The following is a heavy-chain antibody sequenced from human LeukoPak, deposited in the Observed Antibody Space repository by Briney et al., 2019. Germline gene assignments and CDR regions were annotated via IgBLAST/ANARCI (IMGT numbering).Heavy chain of an antibody. CDR1: GFTFSSYA. J-gene: IGHJ4*02. CDR2: ISYDGSNK. CDR3: AKAQATAKDY. Sequence: GRSLRLSCAASGFTFSSYAMHWVRQAPGKGLEWVAVISYDGSNKYYADSVKGRFTISRDNSKNTLYLQMNSLRAEDTAVYYCAKAQATAKDYWGQGTLVTVSS. D-gene: IGHD2-21*02. V-gene: IGHV3-30-3*01.